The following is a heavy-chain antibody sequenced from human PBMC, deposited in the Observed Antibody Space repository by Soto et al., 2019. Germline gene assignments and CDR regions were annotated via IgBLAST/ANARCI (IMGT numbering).Heavy chain of an antibody. D-gene: IGHD3-22*01. Sequence: SXRLSCAPSGFTFINAWMRWVRQAPGKWLEWVGGVKSKTDVGTTDYAAPVKGRFTISRDDSKNTLYLQMNSLKTEDTAVYYCTTGFYDSSGYYYGYYFDYWGQGTLVTVSS. J-gene: IGHJ4*02. CDR3: TTGFYDSSGYYYGYYFDY. V-gene: IGHV3-15*01. CDR2: VKSKTDVGTT. CDR1: GFTFINAW.